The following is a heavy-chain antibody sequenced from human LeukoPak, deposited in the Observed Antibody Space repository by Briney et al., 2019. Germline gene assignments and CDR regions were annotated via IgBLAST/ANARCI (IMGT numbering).Heavy chain of an antibody. J-gene: IGHJ4*02. D-gene: IGHD3-16*02. CDR3: ARNVWGSYRYPFDY. V-gene: IGHV4-34*01. CDR1: GGSFSGYY. Sequence: SETLSLTCAVYGGSFSGYYWSWIRQPPGKGLEWIGEINHSGSTNYNPSLKSRVTISVDTSKNQFSLKLSSVTAADTAVYYCARNVWGSYRYPFDYWGQGTLVTVSS. CDR2: INHSGST.